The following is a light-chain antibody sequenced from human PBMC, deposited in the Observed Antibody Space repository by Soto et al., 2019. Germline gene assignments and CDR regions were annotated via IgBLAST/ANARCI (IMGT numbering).Light chain of an antibody. CDR1: QSISSW. CDR2: DAS. Sequence: DIQMTQSPSTLSASVGDRVTITCRASQSISSWLAWYQQKPGKAPKLLIYDASCLESGVPSRFSGSGSRTEFTLTISSLQPDDLATYYCQQYFSYSFTFGPGTKVDIK. J-gene: IGKJ3*01. V-gene: IGKV1-5*01. CDR3: QQYFSYSFT.